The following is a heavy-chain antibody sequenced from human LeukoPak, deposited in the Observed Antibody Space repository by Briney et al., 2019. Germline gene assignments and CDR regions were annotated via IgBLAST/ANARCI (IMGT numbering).Heavy chain of an antibody. D-gene: IGHD5-12*01. V-gene: IGHV3-21*01. Sequence: PGGSLRLSCAASGFTFSSYAMSWVRQAPGKGLEWVSSISSTSSYIYYADSVKGRFTISRDNAKNSLYLQMNSLRAEDTAVYYCARDNTGYYFDYWGQGTLVTVSS. J-gene: IGHJ4*02. CDR1: GFTFSSYA. CDR3: ARDNTGYYFDY. CDR2: ISSTSSYI.